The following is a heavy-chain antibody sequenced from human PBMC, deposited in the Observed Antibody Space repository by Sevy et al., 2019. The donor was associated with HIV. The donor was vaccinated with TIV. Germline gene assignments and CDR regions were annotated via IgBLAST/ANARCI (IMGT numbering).Heavy chain of an antibody. V-gene: IGHV4-30-2*01. CDR2: IYHTGNT. CDR1: GGSISSGGYS. CDR3: ARAAARVTTVTHFDY. D-gene: IGHD4-17*01. J-gene: IGHJ4*02. Sequence: SETLSLTCAVSGGSISSGGYSWSWIRQPPGKGLEWIGYIYHTGNTYSNPSLKSRVTISVDRSKNQFSLKLSSVTAADTAVYYCARAAARVTTVTHFDYWGQGTLVTVSS.